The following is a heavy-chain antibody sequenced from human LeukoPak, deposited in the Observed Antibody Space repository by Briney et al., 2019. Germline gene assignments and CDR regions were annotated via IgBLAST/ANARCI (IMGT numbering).Heavy chain of an antibody. CDR3: ARGGSPPEALGDTFDI. CDR1: GFTFSSYG. Sequence: PGGSLRLSCAASGFTFSSYGMHWVRQAPGKGLEWVAVISYDGSNKYYADSVKGRFTISRDNAKNTLYLQMNSLRAEDTAVYYCARGGSPPEALGDTFDIWGQGTVVTVSS. CDR2: ISYDGSNK. D-gene: IGHD1-26*01. V-gene: IGHV3-30*12. J-gene: IGHJ3*02.